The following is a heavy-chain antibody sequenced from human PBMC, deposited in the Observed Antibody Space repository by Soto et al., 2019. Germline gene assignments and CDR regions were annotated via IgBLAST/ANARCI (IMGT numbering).Heavy chain of an antibody. Sequence: EVQLLESGGELVQPGGSLRLSCVASGFTFRTHPMSWVRQAPGKGLEWVSGVSDSGAKKYYADSVEGRFTVSRDNSKNTVYLELKSLRAEDTAVYYCAKDFQFGGSGTGYFDNWGQGTLVTVSS. D-gene: IGHD3-10*01. CDR1: GFTFRTHP. V-gene: IGHV3-23*01. J-gene: IGHJ4*02. CDR2: VSDSGAKK. CDR3: AKDFQFGGSGTGYFDN.